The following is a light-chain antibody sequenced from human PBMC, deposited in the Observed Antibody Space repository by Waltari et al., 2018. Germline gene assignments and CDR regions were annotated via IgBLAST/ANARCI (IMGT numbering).Light chain of an antibody. V-gene: IGLV2-23*02. CDR3: CSYAGSSTWI. J-gene: IGLJ2*01. Sequence: QSALTQPASVSGSPGQSITISCTGTSSDVWSFNLVSRYQQQPGKPPKLLIFEVSKRPSGVSNLFSGAKSGNTASLTISGRQAEDEADYYCCSYAGSSTWIFGGGTKLTVL. CDR1: SSDVWSFNL. CDR2: EVS.